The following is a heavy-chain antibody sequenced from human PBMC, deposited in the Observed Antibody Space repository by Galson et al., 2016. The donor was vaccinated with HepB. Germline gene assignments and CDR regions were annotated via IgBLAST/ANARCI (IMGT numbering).Heavy chain of an antibody. CDR2: IYYTGRT. D-gene: IGHD2-2*01. CDR3: ARVRDRAGYCTSTSCPFDP. V-gene: IGHV4-31*03. J-gene: IGHJ5*02. Sequence: TLSLTCTVSGASLSTPYYWTWIRQHPGKGLEWIGYIYYTGRTFYNPSLKSRVTMSVDTSKNQFSLTLNSVTAADTAGYYCARVRDRAGYCTSTSCPFDPWGQGTLVAVSS. CDR1: GASLSTPYY.